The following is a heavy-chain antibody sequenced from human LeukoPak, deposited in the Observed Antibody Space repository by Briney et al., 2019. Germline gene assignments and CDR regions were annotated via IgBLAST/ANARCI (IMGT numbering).Heavy chain of an antibody. V-gene: IGHV1-18*01. CDR1: GYTFTSYG. J-gene: IGHJ4*02. CDR3: ARSHSGYLLGVIDY. D-gene: IGHD5-12*01. Sequence: ASVKVSCKASGYTFTSYGISWVRQAPGQGLEWMGWISAYNGNTNYAQKLQGRVTMTTDTSTSTAYMGLRSLRSDDTAVYYCARSHSGYLLGVIDYWGQGTLVTVSS. CDR2: ISAYNGNT.